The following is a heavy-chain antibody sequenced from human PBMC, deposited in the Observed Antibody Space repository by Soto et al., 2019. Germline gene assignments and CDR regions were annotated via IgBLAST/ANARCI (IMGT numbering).Heavy chain of an antibody. CDR2: ISYAGSNI. D-gene: IGHD3-22*01. V-gene: IGHV3-30*03. CDR1: GYTFSSYG. CDR3: ARGRITMIWDAFDI. J-gene: IGHJ3*02. Sequence: GGSLRLSCAASGYTFSSYGMHWVRQAPGKGLEWVAVISYAGSNIYYADSVKGRFTISRDNSKNTLYLHLNSLRAEDTAVYYCARGRITMIWDAFDIWGQGTMVTVSS.